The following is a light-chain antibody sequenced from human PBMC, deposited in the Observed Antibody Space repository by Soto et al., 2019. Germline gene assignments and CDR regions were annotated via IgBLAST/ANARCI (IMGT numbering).Light chain of an antibody. CDR1: QSVTSNY. J-gene: IGKJ1*01. V-gene: IGKV3-20*01. Sequence: EIVLTQSPGTLSLSPGERATLSCRASQSVTSNYLAWYQQKPGQAPRLLIFGASIRDTGIPDRFSGSGSGTDFTLTISRLEPEDFAVYYCQQYGSSGTFGQGTKVDI. CDR3: QQYGSSGT. CDR2: GAS.